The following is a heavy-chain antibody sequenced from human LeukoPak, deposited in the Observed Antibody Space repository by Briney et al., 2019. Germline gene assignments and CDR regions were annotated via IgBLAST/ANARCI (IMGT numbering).Heavy chain of an antibody. V-gene: IGHV4-59*01. CDR1: GGSISSYY. Sequence: SETLSLTCTVSGGSISSYYWSWIRQPPGKGLEWIGYIYYSGSTNYNPSLKSRVTISVDTSKNQFSLKLSSVTAADTAVYYCARAPGQQQLAFMDVWGKGTTVTVSS. D-gene: IGHD6-13*01. J-gene: IGHJ6*03. CDR3: ARAPGQQQLAFMDV. CDR2: IYYSGST.